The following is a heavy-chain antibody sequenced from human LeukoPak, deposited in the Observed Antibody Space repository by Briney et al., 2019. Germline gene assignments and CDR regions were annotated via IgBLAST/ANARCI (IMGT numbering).Heavy chain of an antibody. CDR1: GGSISSYY. D-gene: IGHD1-26*01. CDR3: ARGVNSGYFDY. J-gene: IGHJ4*02. CDR2: IYYSGST. V-gene: IGHV4-59*01. Sequence: SETLSLTCTVSGGSISSYYWTWNRQPPGKGLEWIGYIYYSGSTNYNPSLKSRVTISVDTSKNQFSLKLTSVTAAHTAVYYCARGVNSGYFDYCGQGTLVTVSS.